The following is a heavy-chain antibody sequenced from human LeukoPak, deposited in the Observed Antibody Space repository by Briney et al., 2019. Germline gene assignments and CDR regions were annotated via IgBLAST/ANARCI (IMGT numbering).Heavy chain of an antibody. D-gene: IGHD5-18*01. CDR1: GFSLSSYN. Sequence: PGGSLRLSCAASGFSLSSYNMNWVRQAPGKGLEWVSFISSSSSYIYYVDSVKGRFTISRDNAKNSLYLQMNSLRAEDTAVYYCARAPGYRGFLDYWGQGNLVTVSS. V-gene: IGHV3-21*01. CDR2: ISSSSSYI. J-gene: IGHJ4*02. CDR3: ARAPGYRGFLDY.